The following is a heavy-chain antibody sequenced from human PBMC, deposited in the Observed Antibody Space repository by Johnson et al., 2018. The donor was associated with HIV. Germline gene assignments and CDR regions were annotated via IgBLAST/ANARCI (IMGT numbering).Heavy chain of an antibody. J-gene: IGHJ3*02. CDR1: GFTFRNYG. CDR2: ISYDGSVK. CDR3: AKAMGGWLLAHAFDI. V-gene: IGHV3-30*18. D-gene: IGHD3-22*01. Sequence: VRLVESGGGVVQPGRSLRLSCVASGFTFRNYGMHWVRQAPGKGLEWVAVISYDGSVKYYADAVKGRFTISRDNSKNTLYLQMNSLRAEDTAVYYCAKAMGGWLLAHAFDIWGQGTMVTISS.